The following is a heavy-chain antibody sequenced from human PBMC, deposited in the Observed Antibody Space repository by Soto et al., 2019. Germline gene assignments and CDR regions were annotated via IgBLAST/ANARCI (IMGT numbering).Heavy chain of an antibody. CDR2: TYYRSKWYN. D-gene: IGHD3-3*01. CDR3: ARGLFFGVVRYYFDY. Sequence: SQTLSLPCAISGDSVSSNSAACNFIRQSPSRGLEWLGRTYYRSKWYNDYAVSVKSRITINPDTSKNQFSLQLNSVTPEDTAVYYCARGLFFGVVRYYFDYWGQGTLVTVSS. V-gene: IGHV6-1*01. J-gene: IGHJ4*02. CDR1: GDSVSSNSAA.